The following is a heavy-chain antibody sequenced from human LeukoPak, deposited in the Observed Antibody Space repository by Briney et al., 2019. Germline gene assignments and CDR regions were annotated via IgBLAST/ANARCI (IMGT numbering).Heavy chain of an antibody. J-gene: IGHJ4*02. D-gene: IGHD6-13*01. CDR3: ARDLKAAGTDY. CDR1: GYTFTSYD. Sequence: GASVKVSCKASGYTFTSYDINWVRQATGQGLEWMGWMNPNSGNTGYAQKFQGRVTITADESTSTAYMELSSLRSEDTAVYYCARDLKAAGTDYWGQGTLVTVSS. CDR2: MNPNSGNT. V-gene: IGHV1-8*01.